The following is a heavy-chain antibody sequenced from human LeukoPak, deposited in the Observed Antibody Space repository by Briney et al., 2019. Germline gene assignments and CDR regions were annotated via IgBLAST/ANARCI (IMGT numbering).Heavy chain of an antibody. Sequence: PSETLSLTCTVSGGSISSYYWSWIRQPPGKGLEWIGYIYYSGSTNYNPSLKSRVTISVDTSKNQFPLKLSSVTAADTAVYYCARSDYDSSGYYYTVDYWGQGTLVTVSS. J-gene: IGHJ4*02. V-gene: IGHV4-59*01. CDR3: ARSDYDSSGYYYTVDY. CDR2: IYYSGST. CDR1: GGSISSYY. D-gene: IGHD3-22*01.